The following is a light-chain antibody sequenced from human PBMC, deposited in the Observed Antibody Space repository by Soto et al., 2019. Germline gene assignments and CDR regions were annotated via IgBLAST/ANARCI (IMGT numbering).Light chain of an antibody. CDR1: QSIDSGY. V-gene: IGKV3-20*01. CDR3: QQYGSSTWT. CDR2: GPS. J-gene: IGKJ1*01. Sequence: PGERATLSCRASQSIDSGYLAWYQHKPGQAPRLLIYGPSTRATGIPGRFSGSGSGRDFTLTISRLEPEDFAVYYCQQYGSSTWTFGQGTKVDIK.